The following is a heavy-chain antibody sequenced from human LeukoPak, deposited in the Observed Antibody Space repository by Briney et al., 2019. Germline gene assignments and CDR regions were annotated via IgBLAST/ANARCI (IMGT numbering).Heavy chain of an antibody. CDR1: GFTFSTYW. Sequence: GGSLRLSCAASGFTFSTYWMNWFRQTPGKGLEWVSLIYNDGRTYYADSVKGRCTISRDNLKNVLYLQMNSLKVEDTALYYCARGLFLSGYLDAFDIWGQGTVVTVSS. V-gene: IGHV3-53*01. CDR2: IYNDGRT. CDR3: ARGLFLSGYLDAFDI. J-gene: IGHJ3*02. D-gene: IGHD3-22*01.